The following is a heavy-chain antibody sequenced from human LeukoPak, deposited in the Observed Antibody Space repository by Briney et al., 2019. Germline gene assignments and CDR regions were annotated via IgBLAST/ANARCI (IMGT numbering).Heavy chain of an antibody. J-gene: IGHJ6*03. Sequence: PGGSLRLSCAASGFSLSNYALYWVRQAPGKGLEWVAAISYDGSRKYYAESLKGRFTISRDNSENTVYLQMNTLSAEDTAVYYCARALYGATSFYYMDVWGKGTTVTVSS. CDR1: GFSLSNYA. V-gene: IGHV3-30-3*01. CDR2: ISYDGSRK. CDR3: ARALYGATSFYYMDV. D-gene: IGHD4-17*01.